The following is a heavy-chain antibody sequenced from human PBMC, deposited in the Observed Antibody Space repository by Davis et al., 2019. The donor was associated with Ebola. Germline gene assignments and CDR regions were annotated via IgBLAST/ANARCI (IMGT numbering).Heavy chain of an antibody. CDR3: AKDGNKKFYYDGMDV. CDR1: GFIFSNYG. Sequence: GGSLRLSCVASGFIFSNYGMHWVRQAPGKGLEWVAFISYDGVRKHYVDSVKGRVTISRDNPKNTLYLQMNSLTSEDTAVNYCAKDGNKKFYYDGMDVWGQGTTVTVSS. CDR2: ISYDGVRK. J-gene: IGHJ6*02. V-gene: IGHV3-30*18. D-gene: IGHD2/OR15-2a*01.